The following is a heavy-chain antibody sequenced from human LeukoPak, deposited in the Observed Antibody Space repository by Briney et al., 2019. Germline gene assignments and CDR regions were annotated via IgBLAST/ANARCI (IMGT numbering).Heavy chain of an antibody. Sequence: GGSLRLSCAASGFTFSTHTMAWVRQAPGKGLEWVSYISGSTSVIYYADSVKGRFTISRDNARNSLYLQMNSLRTEDTAIYYCARGLYYIDVWGNGTAVTVS. CDR2: ISGSTSVI. V-gene: IGHV3-48*01. CDR3: ARGLYYIDV. J-gene: IGHJ6*03. CDR1: GFTFSTHT.